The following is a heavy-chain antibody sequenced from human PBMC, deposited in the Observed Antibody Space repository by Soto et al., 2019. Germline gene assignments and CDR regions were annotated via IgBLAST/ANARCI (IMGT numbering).Heavy chain of an antibody. CDR2: INHSGST. D-gene: IGHD2-15*01. J-gene: IGHJ4*02. CDR3: ARGRRIVVVVAATVPFDY. Sequence: SETLSLTCAVYVGSFSGYYWSWIRQPPGKGLEWIGEINHSGSTNYNPSLKSRVTISVDTSKNQFSLKLSSVTAADTAVYYCARGRRIVVVVAATVPFDYWGQGTLVTVSS. V-gene: IGHV4-34*01. CDR1: VGSFSGYY.